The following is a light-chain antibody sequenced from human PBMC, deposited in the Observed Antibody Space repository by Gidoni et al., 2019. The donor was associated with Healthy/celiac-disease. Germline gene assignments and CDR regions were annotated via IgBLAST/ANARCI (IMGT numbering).Light chain of an antibody. CDR3: QVWDSSSDHSVV. Sequence: SYVLTQPPSVSVAPGKTARITCGGNNIGSKSVHWYQQTPGQAPVLVIYYDSDRPSGIPERFSGSNSGNTATLTISRVEAGDEADYYCQVWDSSSDHSVVFGGGTKLTV. V-gene: IGLV3-21*04. CDR2: YDS. J-gene: IGLJ2*01. CDR1: NIGSKS.